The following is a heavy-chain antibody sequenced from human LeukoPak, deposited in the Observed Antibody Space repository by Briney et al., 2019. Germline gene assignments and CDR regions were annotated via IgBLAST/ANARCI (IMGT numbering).Heavy chain of an antibody. Sequence: GGSLRLSCAASRFNLSAYTMNWVRQAPGKGLEWVSSISSSSVYIYYADSVKGRFTISRDNAKNSVYLQMNSLRAEDTAVYYCARDGEVNWILAAAAVAFDIWGQGTMVTVSS. CDR2: ISSSSVYI. V-gene: IGHV3-21*01. J-gene: IGHJ3*02. D-gene: IGHD6-13*01. CDR1: RFNLSAYT. CDR3: ARDGEVNWILAAAAVAFDI.